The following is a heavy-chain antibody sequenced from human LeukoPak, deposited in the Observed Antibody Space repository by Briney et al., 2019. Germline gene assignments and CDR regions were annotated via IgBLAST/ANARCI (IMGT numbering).Heavy chain of an antibody. V-gene: IGHV3-30-3*01. D-gene: IGHD4-17*01. CDR2: ISYDGSNK. Sequence: GGSLRLSCAASGFTFSSYAMHWVRQAPGKGLEWVAVISYDGSNKYYADSVKGRFTISRDNSKNTLYLQTNSLRAEDTAVYYCARAYQVLPMTTHFSVLDYWGQGTLVTVSS. J-gene: IGHJ4*02. CDR1: GFTFSSYA. CDR3: ARAYQVLPMTTHFSVLDY.